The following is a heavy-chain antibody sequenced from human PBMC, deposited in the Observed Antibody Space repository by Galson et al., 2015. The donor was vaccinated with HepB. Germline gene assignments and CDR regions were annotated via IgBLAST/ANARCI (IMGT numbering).Heavy chain of an antibody. CDR3: ARGGGRYGADAFDI. D-gene: IGHD1-26*01. J-gene: IGHJ3*02. CDR2: IIISSIYI. Sequence: SLRLSCAASGFTFSSYNLNWVRQAPGKGLEWVSSIIISSIYIFYADSVKGRFTISRDNAENSLSLQMNSLRVEDTAVYYCARGGGRYGADAFDIWGQGTMVTVSS. CDR1: GFTFSSYN. V-gene: IGHV3-21*01.